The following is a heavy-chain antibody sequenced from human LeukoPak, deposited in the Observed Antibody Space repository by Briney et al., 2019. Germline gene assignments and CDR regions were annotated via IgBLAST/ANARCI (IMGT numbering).Heavy chain of an antibody. D-gene: IGHD2-15*01. CDR3: ATDRKASQYCSGGSCSPLYGMDV. CDR1: GYTLTELS. V-gene: IGHV1-24*01. CDR2: FDPEDGET. J-gene: IGHJ6*02. Sequence: GASVKVSCKVSGYTLTELSMHWVRQAPGKGLEWMGGFDPEDGETIYAQKFQGRVTMTEDTSTDTAYMELGSLRSEDTAVYYCATDRKASQYCSGGSCSPLYGMDVWGQGTTVTVSS.